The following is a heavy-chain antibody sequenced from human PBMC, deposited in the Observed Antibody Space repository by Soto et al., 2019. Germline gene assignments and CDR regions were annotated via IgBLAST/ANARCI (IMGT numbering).Heavy chain of an antibody. Sequence: PGGSLRLSCAASGCTFSSYSMNWVRQAPGKGLEWVSYISSSSSTIYYADSVKGRFTISRDNAKNSLYLQMNSLRDEDTAVYYCARSLRYFDWFRPSGQGTLVTVSS. CDR1: GCTFSSYS. CDR3: ARSLRYFDWFRP. V-gene: IGHV3-48*02. J-gene: IGHJ5*02. CDR2: ISSSSSTI. D-gene: IGHD3-9*01.